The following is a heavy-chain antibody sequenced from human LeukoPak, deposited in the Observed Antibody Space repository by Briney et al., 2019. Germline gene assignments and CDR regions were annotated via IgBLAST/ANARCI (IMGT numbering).Heavy chain of an antibody. D-gene: IGHD3-22*01. J-gene: IGHJ4*02. CDR3: ARGIPPITMIVFRSVGGYFDY. CDR1: GGSISSYY. CDR2: IYYSGST. V-gene: IGHV4-59*01. Sequence: XETLSLTCTVSGGSISSYYWSWIRQPPGKGLEWIGYIYYSGSTNYNPSLKSRVTISVDTSKNQFSLKLSSVTAADTAVYYCARGIPPITMIVFRSVGGYFDYWGQGTLVTVSS.